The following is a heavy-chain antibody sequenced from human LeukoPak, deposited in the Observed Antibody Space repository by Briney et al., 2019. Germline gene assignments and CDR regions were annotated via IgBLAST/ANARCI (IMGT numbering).Heavy chain of an antibody. CDR2: ISSSSSTI. CDR3: ARTRVDYLYYYYYMDV. CDR1: GFTFSSYS. Sequence: GGSLRLSCAASGFTFSSYSMNWVRQAPGKGLEWVSYISSSSSTIYYADSVKGRFTISRDNAKNSLYLQMNSLRAEDTAVYYCARTRVDYLYYYYYMDVWGKGTTVTVSS. J-gene: IGHJ6*03. V-gene: IGHV3-48*01. D-gene: IGHD4/OR15-4a*01.